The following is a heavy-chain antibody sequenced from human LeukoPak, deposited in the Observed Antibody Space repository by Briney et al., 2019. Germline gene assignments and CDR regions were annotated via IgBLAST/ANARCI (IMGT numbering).Heavy chain of an antibody. CDR2: ITSSGSTI. V-gene: IGHV3-11*01. Sequence: LQIFCAASGLAFREYYMSAIPQTPGKGLEWISYITSSGSTIYYADSVKCRFTISRDNANNSLYLQLNSLRADYTAVYYCAKLALLESFDYWGQCILVSVSS. CDR1: GLAFREYY. CDR3: AKLALLESFDY. D-gene: IGHD2-21*01. J-gene: IGHJ4*02.